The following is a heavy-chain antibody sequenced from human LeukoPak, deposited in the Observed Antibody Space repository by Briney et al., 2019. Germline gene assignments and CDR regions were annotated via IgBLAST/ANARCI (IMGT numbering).Heavy chain of an antibody. CDR2: IIPIFGTA. J-gene: IGHJ4*02. CDR1: GYTFTSYY. Sequence: ASVKVSCKASGYTFTSYYMHWVRQAPGQGLEWMGGIIPIFGTANYAQKFQGRVTITADESTSTAYMELSSLRSEDTAVYYCARANAGFFDYWGQGTLVTVSS. CDR3: ARANAGFFDY. V-gene: IGHV1-69*13.